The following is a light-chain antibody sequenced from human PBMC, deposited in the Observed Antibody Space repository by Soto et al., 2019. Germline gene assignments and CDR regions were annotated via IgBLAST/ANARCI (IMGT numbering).Light chain of an antibody. CDR3: QQSFSMPIT. V-gene: IGKV1-39*01. CDR2: AAS. J-gene: IGKJ5*01. Sequence: DIQMTQSPSSLSASVGDSVTITCRASQTISIYVNWYQQKSGEAPKRLIYAASTLQSGVPSRFSGSGSGTDFTLTISSPQPEDLATYYCQQSFSMPITFGQGTRLEIK. CDR1: QTISIY.